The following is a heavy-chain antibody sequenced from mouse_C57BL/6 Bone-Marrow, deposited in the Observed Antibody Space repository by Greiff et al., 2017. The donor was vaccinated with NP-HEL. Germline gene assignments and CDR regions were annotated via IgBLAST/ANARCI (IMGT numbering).Heavy chain of an antibody. CDR2: IWCGGST. D-gene: IGHD2-3*01. J-gene: IGHJ3*01. V-gene: IGHV2-2*01. CDR3: ARDDGYYVRFAY. CDR1: GFSLTSYG. Sequence: QVQLQQSGPGLVQPSQSLSITCTVSGFSLTSYGVHWVRQSPGKGLEWLGVIWCGGSTDYNAAFISSLSISKDNSKSQVFFKMNSLQADDTAIYYCARDDGYYVRFAYWGQGTLVTVSA.